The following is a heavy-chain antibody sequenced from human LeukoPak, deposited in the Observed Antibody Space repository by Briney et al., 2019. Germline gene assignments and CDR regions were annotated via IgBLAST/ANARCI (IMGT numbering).Heavy chain of an antibody. D-gene: IGHD1-26*01. CDR3: AIDPPPSGSYDSRDI. V-gene: IGHV1-69*05. CDR2: IIPIFGTA. Sequence: GASVKVSCKASGGTFSSYAISWVRQAPGQGLEWMGRIIPIFGTANYAQKFQGRVTITTDEATSTAYMQLSRLRAEDTAVYYCAIDPPPSGSYDSRDIWGQGTMVTVSS. J-gene: IGHJ3*02. CDR1: GGTFSSYA.